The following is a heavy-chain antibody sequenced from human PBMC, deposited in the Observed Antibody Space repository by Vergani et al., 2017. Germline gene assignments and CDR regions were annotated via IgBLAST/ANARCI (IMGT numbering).Heavy chain of an antibody. V-gene: IGHV5-51*01. D-gene: IGHD6-13*01. Sequence: EVQLVQSGAEVKKPGESLKISCKGSGYSFTSYWIGWVRQMPGKGLEWMGIIYPGDSDTRYSPSFQGQVTISADKSISTAYLQWSSLKASDTAMYYCARQADIAAAGTGGKRKAFDIWGKGTMVTVSS. CDR2: IYPGDSDT. J-gene: IGHJ3*02. CDR3: ARQADIAAAGTGGKRKAFDI. CDR1: GYSFTSYW.